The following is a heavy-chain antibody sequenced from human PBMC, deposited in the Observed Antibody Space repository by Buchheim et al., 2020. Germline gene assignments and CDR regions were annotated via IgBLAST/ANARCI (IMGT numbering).Heavy chain of an antibody. J-gene: IGHJ1*01. V-gene: IGHV4-59*01. CDR2: IFYSGNT. CDR1: GGSISSDY. Sequence: QVQLQESGPGQVKPSETLSLTCTVSGGSISSDYWSWIRQSPGKGLEWIGCIFYSGNTHYNPSLKSRVTISSDKSKNQFSLKLNSVTAADTAVYYCARGSRNSWHLLHWGQGT. D-gene: IGHD6-13*01. CDR3: ARGSRNSWHLLH.